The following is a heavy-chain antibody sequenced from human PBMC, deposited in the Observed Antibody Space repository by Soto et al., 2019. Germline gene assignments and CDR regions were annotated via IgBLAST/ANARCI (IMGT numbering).Heavy chain of an antibody. CDR3: ARHGDTAMVYYYYGMDV. Sequence: GESLKISCKGSGYSFTSYWISWVRQMPGKGLEWMGRIDPSDSYTNYSPSFQGHVTISADKSISTAYLHWSSLKASDTAMYYCARHGDTAMVYYYYGMDVWGQGTTVTVSS. CDR2: IDPSDSYT. D-gene: IGHD5-18*01. J-gene: IGHJ6*02. V-gene: IGHV5-10-1*01. CDR1: GYSFTSYW.